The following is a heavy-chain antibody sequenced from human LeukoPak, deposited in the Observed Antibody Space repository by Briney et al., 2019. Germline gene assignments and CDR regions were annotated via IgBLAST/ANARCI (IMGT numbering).Heavy chain of an antibody. V-gene: IGHV5-51*01. CDR1: GYSFTSYW. Sequence: GESLKISCKGSGYSFTSYWIGWVRQMPGKGLEWMGIIYPCDSDTRYSPSFQGQVTISADKSISTAYLQWSSLKASDTAMYYCARRPFGAAAGFNWFDPWGQGTLVTVSS. D-gene: IGHD6-13*01. CDR2: IYPCDSDT. CDR3: ARRPFGAAAGFNWFDP. J-gene: IGHJ5*02.